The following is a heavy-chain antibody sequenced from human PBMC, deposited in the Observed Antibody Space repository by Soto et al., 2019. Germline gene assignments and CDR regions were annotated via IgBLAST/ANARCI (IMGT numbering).Heavy chain of an antibody. CDR2: ISYDGSNK. CDR3: ARVLGGMATVPFDY. J-gene: IGHJ4*02. D-gene: IGHD4-4*01. Sequence: QVQLVESGGGVVQPGRSLRLSCAASGFTFSSYAMHWVRQAPGTGLEWVAVISYDGSNKYYASSVKGRFAISRDNSKNTLYLQMNSLRTEDTAVYYCARVLGGMATVPFDYWGQGALVTVSS. V-gene: IGHV3-30*09. CDR1: GFTFSSYA.